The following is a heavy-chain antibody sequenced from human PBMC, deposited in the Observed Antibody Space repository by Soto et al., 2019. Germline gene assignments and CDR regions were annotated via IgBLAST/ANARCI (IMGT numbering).Heavy chain of an antibody. V-gene: IGHV3-11*01. CDR2: ISSRGTTI. CDR3: ARKAATTGTIDY. Sequence: QVQLVESGGGLVKPGGSLRLSCAASEFTFSDYYMTWIRQAPGKGLEWVSTISSRGTTIYYADSVKGRFTISRDNARKSLYLQMNSLRAEDTAVYYCARKAATTGTIDYWGQGTLVTVSS. J-gene: IGHJ4*02. CDR1: EFTFSDYY. D-gene: IGHD1-1*01.